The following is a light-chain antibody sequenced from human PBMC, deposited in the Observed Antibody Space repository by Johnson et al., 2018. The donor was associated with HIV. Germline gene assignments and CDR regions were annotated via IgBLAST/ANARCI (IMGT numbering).Light chain of an antibody. V-gene: IGLV1-51*02. Sequence: QSVLTQPPSVSAAPGQKVTISCSGSSSNIGNNYVSWYQQLPGTAPKLLIYENNNRSSGIPDRISGSKSGTSATLGITGLQSGDEADYYCGTWDNSLSTGGVFGTGTKVTVL. CDR3: GTWDNSLSTGGV. J-gene: IGLJ1*01. CDR1: SSNIGNNY. CDR2: ENN.